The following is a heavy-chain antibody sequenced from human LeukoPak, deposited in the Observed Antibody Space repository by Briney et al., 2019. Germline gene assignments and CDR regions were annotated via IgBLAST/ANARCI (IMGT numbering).Heavy chain of an antibody. V-gene: IGHV3-30*18. CDR2: ISHDGSNK. J-gene: IGHJ4*02. D-gene: IGHD2-15*01. Sequence: GGSLRLSCAASGFSFSSYGMHWVRQAPGKGLEWVAVISHDGSNKDSAESVKGRFTVSRDNSKNTLYLEMTSLRAEDTALYYCAKEECSGGSCYWGRGTLVTVSS. CDR3: AKEECSGGSCY. CDR1: GFSFSSYG.